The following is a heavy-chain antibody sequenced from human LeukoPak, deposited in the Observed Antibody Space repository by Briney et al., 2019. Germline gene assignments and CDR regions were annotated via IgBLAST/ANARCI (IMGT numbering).Heavy chain of an antibody. V-gene: IGHV4-59*01. J-gene: IGHJ4*02. CDR3: ARWAYSSRRYYFDY. Sequence: SETLSLTCTVSGGSISSYYWSWIRQPPGKGLEWIGYIYYSGSTNYNPSLKSRVTISVDTSKNQFSLKLSSVTAADTAVCYYARWAYSSRRYYFDYWGQGTLVTVSS. D-gene: IGHD6-13*01. CDR1: GGSISSYY. CDR2: IYYSGST.